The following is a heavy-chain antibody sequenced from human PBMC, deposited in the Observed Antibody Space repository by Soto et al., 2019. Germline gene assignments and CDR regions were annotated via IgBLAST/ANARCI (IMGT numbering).Heavy chain of an antibody. CDR1: GGTFSSYA. D-gene: IGHD2-21*02. Sequence: VASVKVSCKASGGTFSSYAISWVRQAPGQGLEWMGGIIPIFGTANYAQKFQGRVTITADESTSTAYMELSSLRSEDTAVYYCARGGPLVAAALAYCGGDCYSTWFDPWGQGTLVTFSS. CDR3: ARGGPLVAAALAYCGGDCYSTWFDP. V-gene: IGHV1-69*13. J-gene: IGHJ5*02. CDR2: IIPIFGTA.